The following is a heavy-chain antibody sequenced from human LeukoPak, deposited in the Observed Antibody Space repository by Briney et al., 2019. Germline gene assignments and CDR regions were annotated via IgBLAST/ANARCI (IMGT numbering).Heavy chain of an antibody. CDR3: ARDYYDSRGEAFDI. CDR1: GDSIGSHY. J-gene: IGHJ3*02. D-gene: IGHD3-22*01. V-gene: IGHV4-59*11. CDR2: IFYVGST. Sequence: SETLSLTCTVSGDSIGSHYWSWIRQPPGKGLGWIGYIFYVGSTNYNPSLKSRVTISVDTSKNQFSLKLTSVTAADTAVYYCARDYYDSRGEAFDIWGQGTMVTVSS.